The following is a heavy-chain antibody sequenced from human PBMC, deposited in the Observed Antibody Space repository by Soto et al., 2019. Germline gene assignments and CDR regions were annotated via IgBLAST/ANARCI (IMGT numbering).Heavy chain of an antibody. CDR1: GFTFINAW. Sequence: GGSLRLSCAASGFTFINAWMNWVRQAPGKGLEWVGRIKSKTDGGTTDYAAPVKGRFTISRDDSKNTLYLQMNSLKIEDTAVYYCTTDLTSGYDSFDYRGQGTLVTVSS. V-gene: IGHV3-15*07. J-gene: IGHJ4*02. CDR3: TTDLTSGYDSFDY. CDR2: IKSKTDGGTT. D-gene: IGHD5-12*01.